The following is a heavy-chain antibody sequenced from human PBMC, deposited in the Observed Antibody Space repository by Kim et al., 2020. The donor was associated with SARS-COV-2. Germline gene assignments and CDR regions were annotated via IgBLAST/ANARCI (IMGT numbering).Heavy chain of an antibody. Sequence: GGSLRLSCAASGFTFSNAWMSWVRQAPGKGLEWVGRIKSKTDCGTTDYAAPVKGRFTISRDDSKNTLYLQMNSLKTEDTAVYYCTTGARSSYYYGMDVWG. J-gene: IGHJ6*01. CDR2: IKSKTDCGTT. CDR1: GFTFSNAW. V-gene: IGHV3-15*01. CDR3: TTGARSSYYYGMDV.